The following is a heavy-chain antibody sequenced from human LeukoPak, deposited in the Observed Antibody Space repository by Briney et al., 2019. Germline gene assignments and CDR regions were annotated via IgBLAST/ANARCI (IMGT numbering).Heavy chain of an antibody. CDR2: VYYTGST. D-gene: IGHD1-26*01. CDR3: ARAGRWEGRPHAFDI. V-gene: IGHV4-59*01. Sequence: SETLSLTCTVSGGYISSYYWSWIRQPPGEGLEWIGYVYYTGSTNYNPSLKSRVSISVDTSKNQFSLKLRSVSAADTAVYYCARAGRWEGRPHAFDIWGQGTMVTVSS. CDR1: GGYISSYY. J-gene: IGHJ3*02.